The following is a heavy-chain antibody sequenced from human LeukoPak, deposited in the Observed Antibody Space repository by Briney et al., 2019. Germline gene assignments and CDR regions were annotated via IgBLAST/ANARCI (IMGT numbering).Heavy chain of an antibody. CDR3: ARDKGRKRWFDP. CDR1: GGTFSSYA. CDR2: IIPIFGTA. J-gene: IGHJ5*02. V-gene: IGHV1-69*06. Sequence: SVKVSCKASGGTFSSYAISWVRQAPGQGLEWMGGIIPIFGTANYAQKFQGRVTITADKSTSTAYMELSSLRSEDTAVYYCARDKGRKRWFDPWGQGTLVTVSS.